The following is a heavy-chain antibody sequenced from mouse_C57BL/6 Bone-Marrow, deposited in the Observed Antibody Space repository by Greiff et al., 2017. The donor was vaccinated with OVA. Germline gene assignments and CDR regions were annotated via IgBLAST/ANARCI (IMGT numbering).Heavy chain of an antibody. D-gene: IGHD5-1-1*01. V-gene: IGHV1-72*01. CDR2: IDPNSGGT. CDR3: ARRYPFYAMDY. CDR1: GYTFTSYW. Sequence: QVQLQQPGAELVKPGASVKLSCKASGYTFTSYWMHWVKQRPGRGLEWIGRIDPNSGGTKYNEKFKSKATMTVDKPSSPAYMQLSSLTSEDTAVYYCARRYPFYAMDYWGQGTSVTVSS. J-gene: IGHJ4*01.